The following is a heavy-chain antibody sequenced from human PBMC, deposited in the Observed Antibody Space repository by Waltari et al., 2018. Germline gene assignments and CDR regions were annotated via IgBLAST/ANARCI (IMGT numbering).Heavy chain of an antibody. V-gene: IGHV3-74*01. J-gene: IGHJ4*02. D-gene: IGHD5-12*01. CDR1: GFTFSSYW. Sequence: EVQLVESGGGLAQPGGSLRLSCVASGFTFSSYWMHWVRQAPGKGLGWVARVRRYGSTKNYADSVKGRFTSSGDNAKNTLYLQMNSLRAEDTAVYYCAKGGGWLQDYWGQGTLVTVSS. CDR2: VRRYGSTK. CDR3: AKGGGWLQDY.